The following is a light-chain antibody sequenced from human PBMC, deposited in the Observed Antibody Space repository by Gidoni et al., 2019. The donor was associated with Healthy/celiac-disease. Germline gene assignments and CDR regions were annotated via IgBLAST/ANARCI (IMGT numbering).Light chain of an antibody. Sequence: ELVLTQSPATLSLSPGERATLSCRASQSVSSYLAWYQQKPGQAPRLLIYDASNRATAIPARFSGSGSGTDFTLTISSLEPEDFAVYYCQQRSNWRVTFGQGTRLEIK. V-gene: IGKV3-11*01. CDR3: QQRSNWRVT. CDR1: QSVSSY. J-gene: IGKJ5*01. CDR2: DAS.